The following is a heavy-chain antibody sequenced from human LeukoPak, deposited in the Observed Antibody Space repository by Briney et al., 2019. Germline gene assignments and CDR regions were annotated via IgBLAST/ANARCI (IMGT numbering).Heavy chain of an antibody. Sequence: PGGSLRLSCAASGFTFSSYAMSWVRQAPGKGLEWVSAISGSGGSTYYADSVKGRFTISKDNSKNTLYLQKNSLRAEGTAVYYCAKDPARYFAFDYWGQGTMVTVSS. J-gene: IGHJ4*02. CDR2: ISGSGGST. CDR3: AKDPARYFAFDY. CDR1: GFTFSSYA. D-gene: IGHD3-9*01. V-gene: IGHV3-23*01.